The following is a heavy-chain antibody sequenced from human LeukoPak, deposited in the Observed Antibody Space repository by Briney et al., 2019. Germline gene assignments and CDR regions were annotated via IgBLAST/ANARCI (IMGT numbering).Heavy chain of an antibody. CDR3: ARNSGSLIKYNWFDP. J-gene: IGHJ5*02. CDR2: IYYSGST. CDR1: GGSFSGYY. Sequence: SETLSLTCAVYGGSFSGYYWSWIRQPPGKGLEWIGYIYYSGSTNYNPSLKSRVTISVDTSKNQFSLKLSSVTAADTAVYYCARNSGSLIKYNWFDPWGQGTLVTVSS. V-gene: IGHV4-59*08. D-gene: IGHD1-26*01.